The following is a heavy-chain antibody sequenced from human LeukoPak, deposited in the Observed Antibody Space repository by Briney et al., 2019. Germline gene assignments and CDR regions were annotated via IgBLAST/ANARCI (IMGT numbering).Heavy chain of an antibody. CDR2: IYYTGIT. V-gene: IGHV4-39*01. CDR3: ARHSSRDAFDI. D-gene: IGHD6-13*01. Sequence: SETLSLTCTVSGGSISTTSYYWGWIRQPPGKGLEWIGSIYYTGITFYNASLKSRVTISVDTSKDQFSLDLSSVTAADTALYYCARHSSRDAFDIWGQGTMVTVSS. CDR1: GGSISTTSYY. J-gene: IGHJ3*02.